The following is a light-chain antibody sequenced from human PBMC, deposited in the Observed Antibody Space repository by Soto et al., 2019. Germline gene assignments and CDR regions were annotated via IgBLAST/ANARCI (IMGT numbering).Light chain of an antibody. CDR3: HHYNGYSGA. CDR2: MAS. V-gene: IGKV1-5*03. Sequence: DMQITQSPSTLSGSVGDRVTISCRASQTISSWLAWYRQNPGKAPKLLIYMASNLKSGVPSSFSGSGPGTEFTLTISSLQPDDFATNCCHHYNGYSGAFGQGTK. J-gene: IGKJ1*01. CDR1: QTISSW.